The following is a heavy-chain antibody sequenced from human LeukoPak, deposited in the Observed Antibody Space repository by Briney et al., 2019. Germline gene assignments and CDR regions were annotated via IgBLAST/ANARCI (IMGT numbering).Heavy chain of an antibody. CDR3: ARGSRLFGYSHLIGY. Sequence: SETLSLTCAVYGGSFSGYYWSWLRQPPGKGLEWIGEINHSGSTNYNPSLKSRVTISVDTSKNQFSLKLSSVTAADTAVYYCARGSRLFGYSHLIGYWGQGTLVTVSS. CDR1: GGSFSGYY. J-gene: IGHJ4*02. CDR2: INHSGST. V-gene: IGHV4-34*01. D-gene: IGHD3-10*02.